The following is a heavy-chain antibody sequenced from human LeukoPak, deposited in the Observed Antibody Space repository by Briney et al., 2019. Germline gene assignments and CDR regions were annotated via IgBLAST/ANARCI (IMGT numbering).Heavy chain of an antibody. CDR1: GVLISASSYY. V-gene: IGHV4-39*07. J-gene: IGHJ5*02. D-gene: IGHD2-2*02. CDR3: ARIIVVVPAAIQGWFDL. Sequence: PSETLSLTCSVSGVLISASSYYWGWVRQPPGQGLEWIGHIYYTGSTYYNPSLKSRVTISVDTSKNQFSLKLSSVTAADTAVYYCARIIVVVPAAIQGWFDLWGQGTLVTVSS. CDR2: IYYTGST.